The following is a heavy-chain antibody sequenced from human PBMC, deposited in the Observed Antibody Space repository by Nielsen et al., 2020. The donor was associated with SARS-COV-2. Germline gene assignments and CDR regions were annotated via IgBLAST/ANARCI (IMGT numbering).Heavy chain of an antibody. CDR1: GFTFDDYA. CDR2: ISWNSGSI. V-gene: IGHV3-9*01. J-gene: IGHJ4*02. CDR3: AKTYSGSYRDYFDY. Sequence: GGSLRLSCAASGFTFDDYAMHWVRQAPGKGLEWVSGISWNSGSIGYADSVKGRFTISRDNSKNTLYLQMNSLRAEDTAVYYCAKTYSGSYRDYFDYWGQGTLVTVSS. D-gene: IGHD1-26*01.